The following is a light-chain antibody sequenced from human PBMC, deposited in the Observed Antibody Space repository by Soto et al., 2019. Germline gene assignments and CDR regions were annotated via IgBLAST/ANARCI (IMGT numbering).Light chain of an antibody. CDR3: QQYNNWPPIT. Sequence: EIVMTQSPATLSVSPGERAILSCRASQSVSRVLAWYQQKPGQAPRLLTYGASTRATGIPARFSGSGSGTEFNLTISSLHSEDLAVYYCQQYNNWPPITFGPGTRLEI. CDR2: GAS. J-gene: IGKJ5*01. CDR1: QSVSRV. V-gene: IGKV3-15*01.